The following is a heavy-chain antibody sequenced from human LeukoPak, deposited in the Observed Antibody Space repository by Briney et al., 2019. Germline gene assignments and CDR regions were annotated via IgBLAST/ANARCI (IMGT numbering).Heavy chain of an antibody. J-gene: IGHJ6*02. CDR1: GFTFSSYE. Sequence: GGSLRLSCAASGFTFSSYEMNWVRLAPGKGLEWVSYVSTSGSTICYADSVKGRFTISRDNAKNSLYLQMNSLRAEDTAVYYCARRLLDIVVLPARYGMDVWGQGTTVTVSS. CDR3: ARRLLDIVVLPARYGMDV. V-gene: IGHV3-48*03. CDR2: VSTSGSTI. D-gene: IGHD2-2*01.